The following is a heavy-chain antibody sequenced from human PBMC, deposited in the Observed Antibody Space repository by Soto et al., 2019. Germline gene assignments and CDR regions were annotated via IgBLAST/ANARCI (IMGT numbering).Heavy chain of an antibody. CDR1: GGSISSYY. V-gene: IGHV4-59*08. J-gene: IGHJ6*03. D-gene: IGHD3-10*01. Sequence: SETLSFTCNVSGGSISSYYWSWIRQPTGKGLEWIGYIYYSGSTNYNPSLKSRVTISVDTSKNQFSLKLSSVTAADTAVYYCARHGVWVRGSDYMDVWGKGTTVTVSS. CDR3: ARHGVWVRGSDYMDV. CDR2: IYYSGST.